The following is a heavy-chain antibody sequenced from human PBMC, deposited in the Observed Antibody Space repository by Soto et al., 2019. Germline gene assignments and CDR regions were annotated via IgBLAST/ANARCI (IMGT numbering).Heavy chain of an antibody. D-gene: IGHD3-3*02. CDR2: IKPGTSDI. CDR3: ARQLSHICDS. CDR1: W. J-gene: IGHJ4*02. V-gene: IGHV5-51*01. Sequence: WIGWVRQMPGKGLEWMGIIKPGTSDIRYSPSCRGHVTLSADEAVSTAYLQWSSLKASDTAMYYCARQLSHICDSWGQGTLVTVSS.